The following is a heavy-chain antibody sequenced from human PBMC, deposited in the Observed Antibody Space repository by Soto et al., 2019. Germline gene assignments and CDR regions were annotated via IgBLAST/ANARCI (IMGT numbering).Heavy chain of an antibody. CDR1: GGSVSSVKYF. V-gene: IGHV4-61*01. Sequence: QMQLQESGPGLVKPSETLSLTCNVSGGSVSSVKYFWSWIRQPPGKGLEWIAYIYNNGNTNYNPSLKSRATISVDTSKNQCSLKLTSVTAADSAVYFCARTVMPVGNLPAFDHWGQGVLVTVSS. D-gene: IGHD7-27*01. CDR3: ARTVMPVGNLPAFDH. J-gene: IGHJ4*02. CDR2: IYNNGNT.